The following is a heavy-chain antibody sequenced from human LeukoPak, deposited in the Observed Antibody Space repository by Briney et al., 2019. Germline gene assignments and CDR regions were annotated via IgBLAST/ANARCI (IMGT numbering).Heavy chain of an antibody. D-gene: IGHD3-9*01. CDR1: GFTFSSYA. J-gene: IGHJ4*02. CDR2: ISYDGSNK. Sequence: GGSLRLSCAASGFTFSSYAMHWVRQAPGKGLEWVAVISYDGSNKYYADSVKGRFTISRDNSKNTLYLQMNSLRAEDTAVYNCARGHDILTGYSIWGGYYFDYWGQGTLVTVSS. CDR3: ARGHDILTGYSIWGGYYFDY. V-gene: IGHV3-30-3*01.